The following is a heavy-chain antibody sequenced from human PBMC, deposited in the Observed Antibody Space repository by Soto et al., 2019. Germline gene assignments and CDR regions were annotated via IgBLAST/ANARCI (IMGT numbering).Heavy chain of an antibody. CDR1: GGGVYSIYYY. D-gene: IGHD2-8*01. Sequence: QLQLQESGPGLVKSSETLSLTCTVSGGGVYSIYYYWGWIRQAPGKGLEWVGNIYYNGSTFYNPSLKSRVTMSVDRSKNQFSLTLNSVTAADTAVYHCARRSVGRCFNYWGQGTLVTVSS. CDR3: ARRSVGRCFNY. J-gene: IGHJ4*02. CDR2: IYYNGST. V-gene: IGHV4-39*01.